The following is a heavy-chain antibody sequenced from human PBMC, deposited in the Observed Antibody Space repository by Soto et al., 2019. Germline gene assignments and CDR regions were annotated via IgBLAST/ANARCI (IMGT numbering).Heavy chain of an antibody. V-gene: IGHV4-59*01. CDR3: ARALTGNWFDP. D-gene: IGHD7-27*01. CDR2: IYYSGST. J-gene: IGHJ5*02. CDR1: GGSISSYY. Sequence: PETLSLTCTVSGGSISSYYWSWIRQPPGKGLEWIGYIYYSGSTNYNPSLKSRVTISVDTSKNQFSLKLSSVTAADTAVYYCARALTGNWFDPWGQGTLVTVSS.